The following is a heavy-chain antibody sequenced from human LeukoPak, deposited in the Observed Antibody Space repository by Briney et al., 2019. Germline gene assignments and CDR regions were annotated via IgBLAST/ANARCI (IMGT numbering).Heavy chain of an antibody. CDR3: ASGAYYYGSGTGWFDP. J-gene: IGHJ5*02. CDR2: IYYSGST. V-gene: IGHV4-59*01. CDR1: GGSISSYY. D-gene: IGHD3-10*01. Sequence: ETLSLTCTVSGGSISSYYWSWIRQPPGKGVEWIGYIYYSGSTNYNPSLKSRVTISVDTSKNQFSLKLSSVTAADTAVYYCASGAYYYGSGTGWFDPWGQGTLVTVSS.